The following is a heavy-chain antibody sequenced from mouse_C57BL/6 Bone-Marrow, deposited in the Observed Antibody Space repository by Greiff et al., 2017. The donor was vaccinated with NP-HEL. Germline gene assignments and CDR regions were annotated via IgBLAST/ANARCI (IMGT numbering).Heavy chain of an antibody. CDR1: GYSITSGYY. D-gene: IGHD2-1*01. V-gene: IGHV3-6*01. CDR3: ARDGGGNYDY. J-gene: IGHJ2*01. Sequence: EVQLQESGPGLVKPSQSLSLTCSVTGYSITSGYYWNWIRQFPGNKLEWMGYISYDGSNNYNPSLKNRISITRDTSKNQFFLKLNSVTTEDTATYYCARDGGGNYDYWGQGTTLTVSS. CDR2: ISYDGSN.